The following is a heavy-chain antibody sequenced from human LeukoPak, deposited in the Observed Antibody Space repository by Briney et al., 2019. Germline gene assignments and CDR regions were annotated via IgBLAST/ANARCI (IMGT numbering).Heavy chain of an antibody. CDR3: ARDSRGDSSGYYYGGTYFDY. D-gene: IGHD3-22*01. CDR2: IYSGGST. CDR1: GFTVSSNY. Sequence: GGSLRLSCAASGFTVSSNYMSWVRQAPGKGLEWVSVIYSGGSTYYADSVKGRFTISRDNSKNTLYLQMNSLRAEDTAVYYCARDSRGDSSGYYYGGTYFDYWGQGTLVTVSS. J-gene: IGHJ4*02. V-gene: IGHV3-53*01.